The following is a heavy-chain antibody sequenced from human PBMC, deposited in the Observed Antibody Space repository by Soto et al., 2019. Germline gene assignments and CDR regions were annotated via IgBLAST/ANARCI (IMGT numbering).Heavy chain of an antibody. D-gene: IGHD3-10*01. CDR3: ANCAVRGVIITLRAFDI. Sequence: PGGSLRLSCAASGFTFSSYAMSWVRQAPGKGLEWVSAISGSGGSTYYADSVKGRFTISRDNSKNTLYLQMNSLRAEDTAVYYCANCAVRGVIITLRAFDIWAQGTMVTVSS. V-gene: IGHV3-23*01. CDR2: ISGSGGST. J-gene: IGHJ3*02. CDR1: GFTFSSYA.